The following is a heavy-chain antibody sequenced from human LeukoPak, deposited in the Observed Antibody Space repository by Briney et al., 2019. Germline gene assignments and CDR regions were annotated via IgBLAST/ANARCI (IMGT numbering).Heavy chain of an antibody. J-gene: IGHJ4*02. CDR3: ARGNGYSDYDY. CDR1: GGSISSGDYY. Sequence: SETLSLTCTVSGGSISSGDYYWSWIRQPPGTGLEWIGYIYYSGSTYYNPSLKSRVTISVDTSKNQFSLKLSSVTAADTAVYYCARGNGYSDYDYWGQGTLVTVSS. D-gene: IGHD3-3*01. CDR2: IYYSGST. V-gene: IGHV4-30-4*01.